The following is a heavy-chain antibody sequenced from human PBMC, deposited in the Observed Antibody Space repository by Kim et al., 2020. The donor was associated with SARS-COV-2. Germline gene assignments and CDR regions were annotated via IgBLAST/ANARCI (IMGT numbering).Heavy chain of an antibody. V-gene: IGHV3-11*06. Sequence: GRFTISRDNAKNSLYLQMNSLGAEDTAVYYCAREGGICSSTSCYADWFDPWGQGTLVTVSS. J-gene: IGHJ5*02. D-gene: IGHD2-2*01. CDR3: AREGGICSSTSCYADWFDP.